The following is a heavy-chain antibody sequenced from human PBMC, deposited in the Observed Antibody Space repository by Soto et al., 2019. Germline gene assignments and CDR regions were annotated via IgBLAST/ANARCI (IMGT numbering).Heavy chain of an antibody. Sequence: SETLSLTCAVSGGSISSSNWWSWVRQPPGKGLEWIGEIYHSGSTNYNPSLKSRVTISVDKSKNQFSLKLSSVTAADTAVYYCAREITGYDILTGYFDYWGREPWSPSPQ. J-gene: IGHJ4*02. CDR2: IYHSGST. CDR3: AREITGYDILTGYFDY. CDR1: GGSISSSNW. V-gene: IGHV4-4*02. D-gene: IGHD3-9*01.